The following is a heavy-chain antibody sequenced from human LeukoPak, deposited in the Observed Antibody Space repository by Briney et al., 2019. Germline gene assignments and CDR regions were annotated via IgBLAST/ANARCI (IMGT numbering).Heavy chain of an antibody. CDR3: AKDSAAPISITMVRGRWYFDY. CDR1: GFTFSSYE. Sequence: PGGSLRLSCAASGFTFSSYEMNWVRQAPGEGLEWVSYISSSGSTIYYADSVKGRFTISRDNSKNTLYLQMNSLRADDTAVYYCAKDSAAPISITMVRGRWYFDYWGQGTLVTVSS. V-gene: IGHV3-48*03. CDR2: ISSSGSTI. J-gene: IGHJ4*02. D-gene: IGHD3-10*01.